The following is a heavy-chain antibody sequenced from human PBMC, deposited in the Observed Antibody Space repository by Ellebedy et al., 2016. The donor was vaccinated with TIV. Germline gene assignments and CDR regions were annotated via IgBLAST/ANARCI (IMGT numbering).Heavy chain of an antibody. CDR3: ARGLDNY. CDR2: ISSSSTT. Sequence: GESPKISCAASGFTFSSYSMNWVRQAPGEGLEWVSYISSSSTTKYADSVKGRFTISRDNAKNSLYLQMNNLRDEDTAVYYCARGLDNYWGQGTLVAVSS. CDR1: GFTFSSYS. J-gene: IGHJ4*02. V-gene: IGHV3-48*02. D-gene: IGHD3/OR15-3a*01.